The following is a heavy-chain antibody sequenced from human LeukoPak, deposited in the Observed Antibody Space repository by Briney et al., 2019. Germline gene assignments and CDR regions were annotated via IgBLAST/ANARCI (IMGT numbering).Heavy chain of an antibody. J-gene: IGHJ4*02. D-gene: IGHD3-22*01. Sequence: GGSLRLSCAASGFTFSDYYMSWIRQAPGKGLEWVSYVSSSGSTIYYADSVKGRFTISRDNAKNSLYLQMNSLRAEDTAVYYCARAHKKSVTMIVRNKRPFDYWGQGTLVTVSS. CDR1: GFTFSDYY. V-gene: IGHV3-11*04. CDR3: ARAHKKSVTMIVRNKRPFDY. CDR2: VSSSGSTI.